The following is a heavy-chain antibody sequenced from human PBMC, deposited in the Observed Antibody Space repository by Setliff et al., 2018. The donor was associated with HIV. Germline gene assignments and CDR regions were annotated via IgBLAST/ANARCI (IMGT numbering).Heavy chain of an antibody. V-gene: IGHV1-69*10. D-gene: IGHD6-6*01. CDR1: GVTFSNCS. J-gene: IGHJ6*03. Sequence: SVKVSCKASGVTFSNCSISWVRQAPGQGLEWMGGIIPILGIANYAQKFQGRVTITADKSTSTAYMELSSLRSEDTAVYYCARCIAARPYYYYYMDVWGKGTTVTVSS. CDR3: ARCIAARPYYYYYMDV. CDR2: IIPILGIA.